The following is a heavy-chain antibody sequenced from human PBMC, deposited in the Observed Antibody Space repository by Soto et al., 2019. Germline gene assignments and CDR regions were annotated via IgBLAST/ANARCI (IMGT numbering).Heavy chain of an antibody. CDR3: ASPPRGYSYGYMYLFDY. J-gene: IGHJ4*02. Sequence: SXKVSCKASGGTFSSYAISWVRQAPGQGLEWMGGIIPIFGTANYAQKFQGRVTITADESTSTAYMELSSLRSEDTAVYYCASPPRGYSYGYMYLFDYWGQGTLVTVSS. CDR2: IIPIFGTA. CDR1: GGTFSSYA. V-gene: IGHV1-69*13. D-gene: IGHD5-18*01.